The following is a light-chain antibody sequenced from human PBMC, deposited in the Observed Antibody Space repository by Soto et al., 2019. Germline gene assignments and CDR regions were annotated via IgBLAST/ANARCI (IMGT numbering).Light chain of an antibody. V-gene: IGKV3-20*01. J-gene: IGKJ3*01. CDR1: QSVSSSY. Sequence: EIVLTQSPGTLSLSPGERATLSCRDSQSVSSSYLAWYQQKPGQAPRLLIYGASSRATGIPDRFSGSGSGTDFTLTISRLEPEDFAVYYCQQYGSSPGVTFGLGTKVDIK. CDR3: QQYGSSPGVT. CDR2: GAS.